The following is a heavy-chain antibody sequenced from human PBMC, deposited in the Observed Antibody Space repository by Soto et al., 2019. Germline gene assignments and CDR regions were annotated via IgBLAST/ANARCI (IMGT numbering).Heavy chain of an antibody. D-gene: IGHD6-13*01. Sequence: SETLSLTCTVSGGSISSSSYFWGWIRQPPGKGLEWIGSIYYSGSTYYSPSLKSRVTISVDTSKNQFSLKLSSVTAADTAVYYCARRYSSAFDIWGQGTMVTVSS. J-gene: IGHJ3*02. V-gene: IGHV4-39*01. CDR2: IYYSGST. CDR1: GGSISSSSYF. CDR3: ARRYSSAFDI.